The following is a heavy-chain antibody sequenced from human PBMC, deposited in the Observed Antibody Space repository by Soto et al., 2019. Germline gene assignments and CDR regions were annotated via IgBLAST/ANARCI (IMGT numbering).Heavy chain of an antibody. CDR2: IYHSGST. J-gene: IGHJ4*02. CDR1: VVSISISDL. CDR3: ERDHSGSYPFEY. V-gene: IGHV4-4*02. D-gene: IGHD1-26*01. Sequence: AWTXSLTCALSVVSISISDLVSCVRQPPGKGLEWIGEIYHSGSTNYKPSLKSRVTISVDKSKNQLSLKLSPVTAADTAVYYCERDHSGSYPFEYWGQGTLVTVSS.